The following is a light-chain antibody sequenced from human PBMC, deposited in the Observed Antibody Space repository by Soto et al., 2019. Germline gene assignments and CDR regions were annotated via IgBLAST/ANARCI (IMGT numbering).Light chain of an antibody. CDR1: SSNIGGYT. V-gene: IGLV1-44*01. CDR2: NNN. Sequence: QSVLTQPPSASGTPGQRVTISCSGSSSNIGGYTVNWYQQLPGTAPKLLIYNNNQRPSGVPDRFSGSKSGTSASLAISGLQSEDEADYYCAAWDDSPNGVVFGGGTQLTVL. J-gene: IGLJ2*01. CDR3: AAWDDSPNGVV.